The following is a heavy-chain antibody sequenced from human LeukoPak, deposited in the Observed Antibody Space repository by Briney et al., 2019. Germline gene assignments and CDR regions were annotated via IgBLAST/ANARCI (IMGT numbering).Heavy chain of an antibody. J-gene: IGHJ5*02. CDR2: IYYSGST. V-gene: IGHV4-59*01. D-gene: IGHD2-2*02. CDR1: GGSISSYY. Sequence: PSETLSLTCTVSGGSISSYYWSWIRQPPGKGLEWIGYIYYSGSTNYNPSLKSRVTISVNTSKNQFSLELSSVTAADTAVYYCARGIVVVPAAIRRWWFDPWGQGTLVTVSS. CDR3: ARGIVVVPAAIRRWWFDP.